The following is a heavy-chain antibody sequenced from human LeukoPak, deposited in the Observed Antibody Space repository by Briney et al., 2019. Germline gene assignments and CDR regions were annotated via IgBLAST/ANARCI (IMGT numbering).Heavy chain of an antibody. V-gene: IGHV3-23*01. D-gene: IGHD3-22*01. CDR3: AKRGVVIRVILVGFHKEAYYFDS. CDR2: ISDSGGRT. J-gene: IGHJ4*02. Sequence: GGSLRLSCAVSGITLSNYGMSWVRQAPGKGLEWVAGISDSGGRTNYADSVKGRFTISRDNPKNTLYLQMNSLRAEDTAVNFCAKRGVVIRVILVGFHKEAYYFDSWGQGALVTVSS. CDR1: GITLSNYG.